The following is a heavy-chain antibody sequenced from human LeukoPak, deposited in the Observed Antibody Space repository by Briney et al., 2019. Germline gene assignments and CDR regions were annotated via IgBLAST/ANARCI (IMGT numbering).Heavy chain of an antibody. CDR1: GFSFNDYR. V-gene: IGHV3-21*04. D-gene: IGHD3-10*01. Sequence: GGSLRPSCAASGFSFNDYRMTWVRQAPGKGLEWVSSISSDSNHIYYGSSVRGRFSISRDNAKNSLYLQMNNLRAEDTAVYYCAKGALFGELFRDWGQGTLVTVSS. CDR3: AKGALFGELFRD. CDR2: ISSDSNHI. J-gene: IGHJ4*02.